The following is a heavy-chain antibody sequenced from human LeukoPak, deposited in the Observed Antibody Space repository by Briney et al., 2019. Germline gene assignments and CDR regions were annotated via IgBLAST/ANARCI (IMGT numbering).Heavy chain of an antibody. V-gene: IGHV3-66*01. D-gene: IGHD1-26*01. CDR3: ARDKSGSLGGAFDI. CDR1: GFTVSSNY. J-gene: IGHJ3*02. Sequence: PGGSLRLSCAASGFTVSSNYMTWVRQAPGKGLEWVSIIYNDGNTYYADSVKGRFTISRDNSKNTLYLQMNSLRAEDTAVYYCARDKSGSLGGAFDIWGQGTMVTVSS. CDR2: IYNDGNT.